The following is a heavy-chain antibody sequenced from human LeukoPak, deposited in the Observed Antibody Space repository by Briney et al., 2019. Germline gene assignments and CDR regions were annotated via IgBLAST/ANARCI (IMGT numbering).Heavy chain of an antibody. D-gene: IGHD3-10*01. CDR2: INYSGST. V-gene: IGHV4-39*01. J-gene: IGHJ4*02. CDR3: ARYVVYGSGKYYFDY. Sequence: SETLSLTCTVSGGSVSSTTYYWSWIRQPPGKGLEWIASINYSGSTYYNPSLKSRVTISVDTSENQFSLKLSSVTAADTAVYYCARYVVYGSGKYYFDYWGREPWSPSPQ. CDR1: GGSVSSTTYY.